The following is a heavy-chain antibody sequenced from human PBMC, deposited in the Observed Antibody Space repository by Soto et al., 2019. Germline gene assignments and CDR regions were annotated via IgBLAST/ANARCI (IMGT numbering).Heavy chain of an antibody. Sequence: TSETLSLTCTVSGSPISSYYLSWFRQSPGQGLEWVGYIYYTGTTNYSPSLKSRVTISVDTSKNQLSLKLSSVTAADTAVYYCARVWGGAFDIWGQGTMVTVSS. CDR2: IYYTGTT. CDR1: GSPISSYY. D-gene: IGHD3-10*01. CDR3: ARVWGGAFDI. J-gene: IGHJ3*02. V-gene: IGHV4-59*01.